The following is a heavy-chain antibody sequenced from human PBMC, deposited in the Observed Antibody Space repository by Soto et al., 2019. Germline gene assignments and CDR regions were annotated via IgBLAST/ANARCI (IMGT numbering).Heavy chain of an antibody. CDR1: GGTFSSYA. J-gene: IGHJ6*02. CDR2: IIPIFGTA. D-gene: IGHD3-3*01. CDR3: ARLRFLEGGWALYYYYGMDV. V-gene: IGHV1-69*13. Sequence: GASVKVSCKASGGTFSSYAISGVRQAPGQGLEWMGGIIPIFGTANYAQKFQGRVTITADESTSTAYMELSSLRSEDTAVYYCARLRFLEGGWALYYYYGMDVWGQGTTVTVSS.